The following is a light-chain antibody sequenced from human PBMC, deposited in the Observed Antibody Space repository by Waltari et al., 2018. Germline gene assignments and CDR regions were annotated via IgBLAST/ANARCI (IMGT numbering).Light chain of an antibody. J-gene: IGLJ3*02. V-gene: IGLV2-23*02. CDR1: SSDVGGYYL. CDR3: CSYAGSSTFRV. CDR2: EVS. Sequence: QSALTQPASVSGSPGQSITISSTGTSSDVGGYYLFSWYQQHPGKAPKLMIYEVSKRPSGVSNRFSGSKSGNTASLTISGLQAEDEADYYCCSYAGSSTFRVFGGGTKLTVL.